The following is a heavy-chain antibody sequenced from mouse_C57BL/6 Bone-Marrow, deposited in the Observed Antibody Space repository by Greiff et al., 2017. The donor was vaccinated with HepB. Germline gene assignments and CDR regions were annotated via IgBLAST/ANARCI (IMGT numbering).Heavy chain of an antibody. CDR1: GFTFSSYA. V-gene: IGHV5-4*01. CDR3: ARRWTYYGYDGYFDV. CDR2: ISDGGSYT. J-gene: IGHJ1*03. Sequence: EVQVVESGGGLVKPGGSLKLSCAASGFTFSSYAMSWVRQTPEKRLEWVATISDGGSYTYYPDNVKGRFTISRDNAKNNLYLQMSHLKSEDTAMYYCARRWTYYGYDGYFDVWGTGTTVTVSS. D-gene: IGHD2-9*01.